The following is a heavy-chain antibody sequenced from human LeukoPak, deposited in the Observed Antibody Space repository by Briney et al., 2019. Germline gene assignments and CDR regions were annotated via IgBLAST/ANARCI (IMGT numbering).Heavy chain of an antibody. J-gene: IGHJ4*02. Sequence: SETLSLTCTVSGVSISSYYWSWVRQPPGKGLEWIGYISYSGSTNYNPSLKSRVTISVETSKNQYSLKMSSVTDADTDVYYCARHSGWSGTSYWGQGSLVTVSS. CDR3: ARHSGWSGTSY. CDR1: GVSISSYY. D-gene: IGHD3-3*01. V-gene: IGHV4-59*01. CDR2: ISYSGST.